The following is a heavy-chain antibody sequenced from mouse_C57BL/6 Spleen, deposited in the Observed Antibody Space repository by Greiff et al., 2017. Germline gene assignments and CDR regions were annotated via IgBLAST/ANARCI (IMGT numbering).Heavy chain of an antibody. Sequence: DVMLVESGGGLVQPGGSLSLSCAASGFTFTDYYMSWVRQTPGKALEWLGFIRNKANGYTTEYSASVKGRFTISRDNSQRILYLQMNALRAEDSATYYCARYMDYWGQGTSVTVSS. V-gene: IGHV7-3*01. J-gene: IGHJ4*01. CDR2: IRNKANGYTT. CDR3: ARYMDY. CDR1: GFTFTDYY.